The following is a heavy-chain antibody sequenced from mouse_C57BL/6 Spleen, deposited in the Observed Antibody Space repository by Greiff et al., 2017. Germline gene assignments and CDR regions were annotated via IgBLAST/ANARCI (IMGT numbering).Heavy chain of an antibody. Sequence: EVQLQQSGPGLVKPSQSLSLTCSVTGYSITSGYSWNWIRQFPGNKLEWMGYISYDGSNNYNPSLKNRISITRDTSKNQFFLKLNSVTTEDTATYYCARGLGPFDYWGQGTTLTVSS. V-gene: IGHV3-6*01. CDR1: GYSITSGYS. CDR2: ISYDGSN. CDR3: ARGLGPFDY. D-gene: IGHD4-1*01. J-gene: IGHJ2*01.